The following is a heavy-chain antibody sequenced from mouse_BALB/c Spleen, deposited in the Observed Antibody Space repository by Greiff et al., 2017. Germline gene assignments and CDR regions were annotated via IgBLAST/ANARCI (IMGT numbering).Heavy chain of an antibody. CDR1: GFTFSSYA. Sequence: EVKVVESGGGLVKPGGSLKLSCAASGFTFSSYAMSWVRQTPEKRLEWVATISSGGSYTYYPDSVKGRFTISRDNAKNTLYLQMSSLRSEDTAMYYCARQGGNYDDFDYWGQGTTLTVSS. CDR2: ISSGGSYT. D-gene: IGHD2-1*01. CDR3: ARQGGNYDDFDY. J-gene: IGHJ2*01. V-gene: IGHV5-9-3*01.